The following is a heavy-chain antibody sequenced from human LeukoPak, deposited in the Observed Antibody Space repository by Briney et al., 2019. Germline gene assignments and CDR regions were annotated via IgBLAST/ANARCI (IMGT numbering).Heavy chain of an antibody. V-gene: IGHV1-18*01. CDR3: ARNVMYYYDSSGYLIGEGY. CDR1: GYTFTSYG. Sequence: ASVKVSCKASGYTFTSYGISWVRQAPGQGLEWMGWISAYNGNTNYAQKLQGRVTMTTDTSTSTAYMELRSLRSDDTAVYYCARNVMYYYDSSGYLIGEGYWGQGTLVTVSS. J-gene: IGHJ4*02. CDR2: ISAYNGNT. D-gene: IGHD3-22*01.